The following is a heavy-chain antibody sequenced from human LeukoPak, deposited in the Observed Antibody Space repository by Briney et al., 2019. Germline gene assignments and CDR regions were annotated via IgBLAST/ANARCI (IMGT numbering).Heavy chain of an antibody. V-gene: IGHV3-30*02. D-gene: IGHD3-22*01. J-gene: IGHJ4*02. Sequence: GGSLRLSCAASGFTFSNYGVHWVRQAPGKGLEWVSFIRFDGSNKYYADSVKGRFTIPRDNSKNTLYLQMNSLRADDTAVYYCARGLAYYYDSSAYFLDYWGQGTLVTVSS. CDR2: IRFDGSNK. CDR3: ARGLAYYYDSSAYFLDY. CDR1: GFTFSNYG.